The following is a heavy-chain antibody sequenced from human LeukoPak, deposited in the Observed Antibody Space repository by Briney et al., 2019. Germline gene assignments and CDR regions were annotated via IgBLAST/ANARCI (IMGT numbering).Heavy chain of an antibody. CDR1: GFTFSSYA. CDR3: AKDRELHRARYFDY. Sequence: PGGSLRLSCAASGFTFSSYAMHWVRQAPGKGLEWVAVISYDGSNKYYADSVKGRFTISRDNSKNTLYLQMNSLRAEDTAVYYCAKDRELHRARYFDYWGQGTLVTVSS. CDR2: ISYDGSNK. D-gene: IGHD1-26*01. V-gene: IGHV3-30-3*01. J-gene: IGHJ4*02.